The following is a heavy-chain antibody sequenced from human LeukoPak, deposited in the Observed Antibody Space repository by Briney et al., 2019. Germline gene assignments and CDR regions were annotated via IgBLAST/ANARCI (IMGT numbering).Heavy chain of an antibody. CDR3: VIAARPDRDY. CDR1: GFTFSSYW. CDR2: IKQDGSEK. Sequence: GGSLRLPCAASGFTFSSYWMSWVRQAPGKGLEWVANIKQDGSEKYYVDSVKGRFTISRDNAKNSLYLQMNSLRAEDTAVYYCVIAARPDRDYWGQGTLVTVSS. J-gene: IGHJ4*02. V-gene: IGHV3-7*01. D-gene: IGHD6-6*01.